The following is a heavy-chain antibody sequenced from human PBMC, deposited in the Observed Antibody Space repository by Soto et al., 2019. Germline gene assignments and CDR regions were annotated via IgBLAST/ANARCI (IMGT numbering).Heavy chain of an antibody. CDR1: GGSISSGGYS. CDR2: IYHSGST. Sequence: PSETLSLTCAVSGGSISSGGYSWSWIRQPPGKGLEWIGYIYHSGSTYYNPSLKSRVTISIDTSKNQFSLKFNSVTAADTAVYYCAREGYNFGPFDYWGQGAVVTAPQ. D-gene: IGHD5-18*01. CDR3: AREGYNFGPFDY. V-gene: IGHV4-30-2*01. J-gene: IGHJ4*02.